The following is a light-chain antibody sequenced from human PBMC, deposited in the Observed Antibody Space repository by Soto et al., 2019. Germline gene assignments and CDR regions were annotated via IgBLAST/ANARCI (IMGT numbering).Light chain of an antibody. CDR1: QAISNY. J-gene: IGKJ5*01. CDR2: GAK. CDR3: QKCHATPLT. Sequence: IQMTHSPSTLSGSVRDRATITFSSSQAISNYLNWYQQRPGKAPNLLIFGAKTLQSGVPSRFSGSGYGTDFTLTITTLQPEDVGIYYCQKCHATPLTFGKGKQLEIK. V-gene: IGKV1-39*01.